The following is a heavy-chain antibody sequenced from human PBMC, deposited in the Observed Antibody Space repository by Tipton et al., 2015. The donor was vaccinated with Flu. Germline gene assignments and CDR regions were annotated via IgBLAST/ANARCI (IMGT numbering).Heavy chain of an antibody. CDR1: GGSISHYY. Sequence: TLSLTCTVSGGSISHYYLSWIRQPPGKGLERIGYIYYTGSTNYNPSLKSRVTISVDTSKNQVSLKLTSVIAADTALYYCAGEGAAAGPDFDYWGQGTQVTVSS. CDR2: IYYTGST. CDR3: AGEGAAAGPDFDY. J-gene: IGHJ4*02. D-gene: IGHD6-13*01. V-gene: IGHV4-59*03.